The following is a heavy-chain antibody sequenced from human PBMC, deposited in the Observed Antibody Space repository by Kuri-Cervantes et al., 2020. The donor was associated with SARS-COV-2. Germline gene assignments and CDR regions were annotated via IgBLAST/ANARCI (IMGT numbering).Heavy chain of an antibody. Sequence: ASVKVSCKASGYTFTSYGISWVRQAPGQGLEWMGWMNPNSGNTGYAQKFQGRVTMTRNTSISTAYMELSSLRSEDTAVYYCARGGYCTNGICSKYYYYYYGMYVWGQGTTVTVSS. J-gene: IGHJ6*02. CDR2: MNPNSGNT. CDR3: ARGGYCTNGICSKYYYYYYGMYV. V-gene: IGHV1-8*02. D-gene: IGHD2-8*01. CDR1: GYTFTSYG.